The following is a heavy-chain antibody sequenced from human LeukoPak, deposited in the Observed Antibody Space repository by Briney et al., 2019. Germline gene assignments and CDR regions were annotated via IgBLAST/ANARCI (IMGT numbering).Heavy chain of an antibody. V-gene: IGHV3-21*01. CDR3: ARSNGWYLDY. Sequence: GGSLRLSCAASGFTFSSYSMNWVRQAPGKGLEWVSSISSSSSYIYYADSVKGRFTISRDNAKNSLYLQMNSLRVEDTAAYYCARSNGWYLDYWGQGTLVTVSS. D-gene: IGHD6-19*01. CDR1: GFTFSSYS. CDR2: ISSSSSYI. J-gene: IGHJ4*02.